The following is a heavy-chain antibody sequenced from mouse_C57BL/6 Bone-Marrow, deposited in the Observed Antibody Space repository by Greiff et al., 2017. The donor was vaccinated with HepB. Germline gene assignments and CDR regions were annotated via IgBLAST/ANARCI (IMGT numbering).Heavy chain of an antibody. Sequence: QVQLQQSGAELVKPGASVKLSCKASGYTFTSYWMHWVKQRPGQGLEWIGMIHPNSGSTNYNEKFKSKATLTVDKSSSTAYMQLSSLTSEDSAVYNCARGYYGSIYAMDDWGQGTSVTVSS. CDR3: ARGYYGSIYAMDD. CDR1: GYTFTSYW. V-gene: IGHV1-64*01. D-gene: IGHD1-1*01. CDR2: IHPNSGST. J-gene: IGHJ4*01.